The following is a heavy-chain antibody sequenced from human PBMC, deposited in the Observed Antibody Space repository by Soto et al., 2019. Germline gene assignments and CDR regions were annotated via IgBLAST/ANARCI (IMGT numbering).Heavy chain of an antibody. CDR3: AREGTTKPFDY. J-gene: IGHJ4*02. Sequence: QVQLVESGGGVVQPGRSLRLSCAASGFTFSSYAMHWVRQAPGKGLEWVAVISYDRSNKYYADSVKGRFTISRDNSKNTLYLQMNSLRAEDTAVYYCAREGTTKPFDYWGQGTLVTVSS. CDR1: GFTFSSYA. D-gene: IGHD1-1*01. CDR2: ISYDRSNK. V-gene: IGHV3-30-3*01.